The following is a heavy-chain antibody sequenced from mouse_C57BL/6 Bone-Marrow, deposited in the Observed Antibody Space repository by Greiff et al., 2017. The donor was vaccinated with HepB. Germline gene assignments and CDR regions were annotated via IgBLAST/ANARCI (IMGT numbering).Heavy chain of an antibody. J-gene: IGHJ3*01. V-gene: IGHV5-12*01. CDR2: ISNGGGST. Sequence: EVKLVESGGGLVQPGGSLKLSCAASGFTFSDYYMYWVRQTPEKRLEWVAYISNGGGSTYYPDTVKGRFTISRDNAKNTLYLQMSRLKSEDTAMYYCARHENGGFAYGGQGTLVTVSA. CDR3: ARHENGGFAY. CDR1: GFTFSDYY.